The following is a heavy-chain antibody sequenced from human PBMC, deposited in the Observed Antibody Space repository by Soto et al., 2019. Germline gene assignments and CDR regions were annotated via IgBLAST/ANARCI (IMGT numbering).Heavy chain of an antibody. Sequence: QVQLVQSGAEVEKPGAAVKVSCKASGYTFTSYGISWVRQAPGQGLEWMGWISAYNGNTNYAQKLQGRVTMTTDTSTSTAYMELRSLRSDDTAVYYCARGVVAATPGYTFDPWGQGTLVTVSS. CDR1: GYTFTSYG. CDR2: ISAYNGNT. J-gene: IGHJ5*02. V-gene: IGHV1-18*01. CDR3: ARGVVAATPGYTFDP. D-gene: IGHD2-15*01.